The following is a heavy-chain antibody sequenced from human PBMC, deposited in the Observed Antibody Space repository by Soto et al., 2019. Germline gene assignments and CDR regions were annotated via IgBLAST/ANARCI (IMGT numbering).Heavy chain of an antibody. J-gene: IGHJ6*02. CDR1: GGTFSSYA. D-gene: IGHD3-3*01. CDR3: AGEFTTFGVVTGDYYYGIDV. CDR2: IIPIFGTA. Sequence: QVQLVQSGAEVKKPGSSVKVSCKASGGTFSSYAISWVRQAPGQGLEWMGGIIPIFGTANYAQKFQGRVTNTADKSTSTADMRLSSLRLEDTAAYYCAGEFTTFGVVTGDYYYGIDVWGQGTTVTVSS. V-gene: IGHV1-69*06.